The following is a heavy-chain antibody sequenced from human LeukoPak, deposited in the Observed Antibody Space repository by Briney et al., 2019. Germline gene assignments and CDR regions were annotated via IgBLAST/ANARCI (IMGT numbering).Heavy chain of an antibody. CDR3: ARHRGSSAYYSFDY. J-gene: IGHJ4*02. CDR1: SGSISSSSYY. D-gene: IGHD3-22*01. V-gene: IGHV4-39*01. CDR2: IYYSGST. Sequence: SETLSLTCTVSSGSISSSSYYWGWIRQPPGKGLEWIGSIYYSGSTYYNPSLKSRVTISVDTSKNQVSLKVPSVTAADTAVYYCARHRGSSAYYSFDYWGQGTQVTVSS.